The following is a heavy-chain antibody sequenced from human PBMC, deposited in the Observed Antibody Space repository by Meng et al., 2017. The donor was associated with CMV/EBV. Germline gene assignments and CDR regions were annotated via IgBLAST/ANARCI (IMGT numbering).Heavy chain of an antibody. J-gene: IGHJ6*02. CDR1: GFTFSSYG. CDR3: AREVSSYGNGYYYYYGMDV. Sequence: GGSLRLSCAASGFTFSSYGMHWVRQAPGKGLEWVAFIRYDGSNKYYADSVKGRFTISRDNSKNTLYLQMNSLRAEDTAVYYCAREVSSYGNGYYYYYGMDVWGQGTTVTVSS. CDR2: IRYDGSNK. D-gene: IGHD5-18*01. V-gene: IGHV3-30*02.